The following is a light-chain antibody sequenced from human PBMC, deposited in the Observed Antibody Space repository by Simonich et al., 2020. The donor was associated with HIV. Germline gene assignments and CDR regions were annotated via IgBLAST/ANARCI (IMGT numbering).Light chain of an antibody. J-gene: IGKJ1*01. CDR1: QSVLYNSNNKNY. CDR2: WAS. CDR3: QQYYSTPT. Sequence: DIVMTQSPDSLAVSLGERATINCKSSQSVLYNSNNKNYLVWYQQKPGQPPKLLIYWASTRESGVPDRFSGSVSGTDFTLTISSLQAEDVAVYYCQQYYSTPTFGQGTKVDIK. V-gene: IGKV4-1*01.